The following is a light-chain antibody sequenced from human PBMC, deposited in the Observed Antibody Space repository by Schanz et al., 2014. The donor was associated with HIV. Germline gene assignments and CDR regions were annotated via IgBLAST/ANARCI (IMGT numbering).Light chain of an antibody. J-gene: IGKJ1*01. Sequence: EIVLTQSPGTLCLSPGERATLSCRASQSVSSDFLAWYQQKPGQAPRLLIYGASTRATGIPVRFSGSGSGTDFTLTISRLEPEDFAVYYCQQYRNSPWTFGQGTRVEIK. CDR1: QSVSSDF. CDR2: GAS. V-gene: IGKV3-20*01. CDR3: QQYRNSPWT.